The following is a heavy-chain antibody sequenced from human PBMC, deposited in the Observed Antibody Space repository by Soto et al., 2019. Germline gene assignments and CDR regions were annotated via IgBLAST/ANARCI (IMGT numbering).Heavy chain of an antibody. Sequence: QVQLVQSGAEVKKPGASVKVSCKASGYTFTSYGISWVRQAPGQGLEWMGWISAYNGNTNYAQKLQGRVTMTTDTSTSTAYMELRSLRSDYTAVYCCASGRLADCSGGSCYSSTYYFDYWGQGTLVTVSS. CDR3: ASGRLADCSGGSCYSSTYYFDY. CDR2: ISAYNGNT. CDR1: GYTFTSYG. D-gene: IGHD2-15*01. J-gene: IGHJ4*02. V-gene: IGHV1-18*01.